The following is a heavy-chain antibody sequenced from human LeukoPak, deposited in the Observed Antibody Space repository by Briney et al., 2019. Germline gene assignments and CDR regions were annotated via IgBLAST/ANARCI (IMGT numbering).Heavy chain of an antibody. Sequence: GGSLRLSCAASGFTFSSYAMHWVRQAPGKGLEWVAVISYDGSNKYYADSVKGRFTISRDNSKNTLYLQMNSLRAEDTAVYYCASKRAGVIEFTNWGQGTLVTVSS. CDR1: GFTFSSYA. CDR2: ISYDGSNK. CDR3: ASKRAGVIEFTN. V-gene: IGHV3-30-3*01. D-gene: IGHD4-23*01. J-gene: IGHJ4*02.